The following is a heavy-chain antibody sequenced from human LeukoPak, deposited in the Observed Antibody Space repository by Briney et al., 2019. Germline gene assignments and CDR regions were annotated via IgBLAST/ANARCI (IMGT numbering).Heavy chain of an antibody. Sequence: ASVKVSCKASGYTLTSHAVNWVRQAPGQGLEWMGWINTNTGNPTYAQNFTGRFVFSLDISVSTAYLEISSLKTDDNAVYYCARGRGAARGTNYYNFDYMDVWGKGTTVTVSS. CDR3: ARGRGAARGTNYYNFDYMDV. V-gene: IGHV7-4-1*02. CDR1: GYTLTSHA. J-gene: IGHJ6*03. CDR2: INTNTGNP. D-gene: IGHD1-26*01.